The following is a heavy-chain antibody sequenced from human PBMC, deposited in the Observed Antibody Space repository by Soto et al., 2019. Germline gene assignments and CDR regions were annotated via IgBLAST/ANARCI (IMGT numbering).Heavy chain of an antibody. D-gene: IGHD2-8*01. CDR2: IHYTGST. Sequence: PXASLWLTGTVCGGCISDYYWSWIRQPPGKGLEWIGYIHYTGSTNYNPSLKSRVTISIDTSKNQLSLKLSSVTAADTAVYYCARAEKVYAISGALDIWGQGTMVTVSS. CDR1: GGCISDYY. CDR3: ARAEKVYAISGALDI. V-gene: IGHV4-59*01. J-gene: IGHJ3*02.